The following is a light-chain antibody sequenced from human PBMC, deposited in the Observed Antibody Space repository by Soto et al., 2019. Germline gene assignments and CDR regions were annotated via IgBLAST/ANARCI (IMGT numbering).Light chain of an antibody. CDR3: QQSYSTPLT. V-gene: IGKV1-39*01. J-gene: IGKJ4*01. CDR2: AAS. Sequence: DIQMTQSPSSLSASVGDRVTITCRSSQSISIYLNWYQQKPGKAPKLLIYAASSLQSGVPSRFSCSGSGTDFTLTISSLQPEDFATYYCQQSYSTPLTFGGGTKVDSK. CDR1: QSISIY.